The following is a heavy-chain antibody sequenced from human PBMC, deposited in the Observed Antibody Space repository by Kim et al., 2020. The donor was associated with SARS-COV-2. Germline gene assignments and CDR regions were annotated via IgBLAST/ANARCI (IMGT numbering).Heavy chain of an antibody. CDR1: GFTVSSNY. CDR2: IYSGGST. J-gene: IGHJ4*02. CDR3: AGGYVDTAMVKFGVRHY. D-gene: IGHD5-18*01. V-gene: IGHV3-66*01. Sequence: GGSLRLSCAASGFTVSSNYMSWVRQAPGKGLEWVSVIYSGGSTYYADSVKGRFTISRDNSKNTLYLQMNSLRAEDTAVYYCAGGYVDTAMVKFGVRHYWGQGTLVTVSS.